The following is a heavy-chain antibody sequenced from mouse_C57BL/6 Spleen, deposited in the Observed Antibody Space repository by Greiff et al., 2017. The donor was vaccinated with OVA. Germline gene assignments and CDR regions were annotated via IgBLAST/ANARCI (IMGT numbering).Heavy chain of an antibody. CDR2: IDPSDSYT. CDR1: GYTFTSYW. J-gene: IGHJ4*01. CDR3: ARGGSGGHYYAMDY. Sequence: QVQLQQPGAELVKPGASVKLSCKASGYTFTSYWMQWVKQRPGQGLEWIGEIDPSDSYTNYNQKFKGKATLTVDTSSSTAYMQLSSLTSEDSAVYYCARGGSGGHYYAMDYWGQGTSVTVSS. V-gene: IGHV1-50*01. D-gene: IGHD1-1*02.